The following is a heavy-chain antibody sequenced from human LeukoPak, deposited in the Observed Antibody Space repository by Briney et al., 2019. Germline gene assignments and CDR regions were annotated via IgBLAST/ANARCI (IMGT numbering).Heavy chain of an antibody. V-gene: IGHV3-23*01. CDR3: AKGGSHYYGSGSYAPRSSPFEY. D-gene: IGHD3-10*01. Sequence: GGSLRLSCAASGFTFSSYAMSWVRQAPGKGLEWVSAISGSGGSTYYADSVKGRFTISRDNSKNTLYLQMNSLRAEDTAVYYCAKGGSHYYGSGSYAPRSSPFEYWGQGTLVTVSS. CDR1: GFTFSSYA. CDR2: ISGSGGST. J-gene: IGHJ4*02.